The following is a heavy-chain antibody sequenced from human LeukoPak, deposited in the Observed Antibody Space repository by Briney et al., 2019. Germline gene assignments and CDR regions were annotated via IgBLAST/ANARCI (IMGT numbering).Heavy chain of an antibody. CDR1: GFTVSSNY. D-gene: IGHD6-6*01. J-gene: IGHJ4*02. CDR3: ARDQYSSSSY. CDR2: IYSGGST. Sequence: PGGSLRLSCAASGFTVSSNYMSWVRQAPGKGLEWVSVIYSGGSTYYADSAKGRFTISRDNSKNTLYLQMNSLRAEDTAVYYCARDQYSSSSYWGQGTLVTVSS. V-gene: IGHV3-66*01.